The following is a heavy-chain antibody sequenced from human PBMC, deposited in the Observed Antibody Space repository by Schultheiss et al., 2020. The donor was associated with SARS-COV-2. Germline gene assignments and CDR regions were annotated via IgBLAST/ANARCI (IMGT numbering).Heavy chain of an antibody. V-gene: IGHV3-30*07. Sequence: GGSLRLSCAASGFTFSSYAMHWVRQAPGKGLEWVAVISYDGSNKYYADSVKGRFTISRDNSKNTLYLQMNSLRAEDTAVYYCAKGWLFRGGAFDIWGQGTMVTVSS. CDR3: AKGWLFRGGAFDI. J-gene: IGHJ3*02. D-gene: IGHD3-22*01. CDR2: ISYDGSNK. CDR1: GFTFSSYA.